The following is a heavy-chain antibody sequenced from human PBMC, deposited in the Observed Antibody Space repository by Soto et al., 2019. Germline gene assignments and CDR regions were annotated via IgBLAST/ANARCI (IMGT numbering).Heavy chain of an antibody. Sequence: QVQLVQSGAEVRKPGASVKVSCKASGYTFSSHGIIWVRQAPGQGLEWMGWISGYNGNAKYAQRFQGRVTMTTDTSTSTVYMDLRSLGSDVSAVYYCAREGSYGWYDCWGQGTLGTVSS. CDR3: AREGSYGWYDC. V-gene: IGHV1-18*01. J-gene: IGHJ5*01. CDR1: GYTFSSHG. D-gene: IGHD2-15*01. CDR2: ISGYNGNA.